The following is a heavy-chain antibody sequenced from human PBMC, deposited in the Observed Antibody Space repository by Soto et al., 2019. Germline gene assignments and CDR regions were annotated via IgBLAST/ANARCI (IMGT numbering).Heavy chain of an antibody. V-gene: IGHV4-39*07. CDR2: IFYSGST. CDR1: GGSISSSSYY. J-gene: IGHJ3*02. D-gene: IGHD1-26*01. CDR3: ARALPGGELLGGAFDI. Sequence: SETLSLTCTVAGGSISSSSYYWGWIRQPPGKGLEWIGSIFYSGSTYYNPSLKSRVTISVDTSKNQFSLKLSSVTAADTAVYYCARALPGGELLGGAFDIWGQGTMVTVSS.